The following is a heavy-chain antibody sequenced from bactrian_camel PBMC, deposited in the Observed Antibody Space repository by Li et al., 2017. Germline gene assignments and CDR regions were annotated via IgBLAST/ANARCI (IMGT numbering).Heavy chain of an antibody. D-gene: IGHD2*01. Sequence: GGGSVQSGGSLRLSCAASGWTNCMGWFRQPPGKEREGVAAICPGGRTTVYADSVKGRFVISRDNAKNTVYLQMNSLKSEDTALYYCATGDSAYHSGGWYSKEYDYWGQGTQVTVS. CDR3: ATGDSAYHSGGWYSKEYDY. CDR1: GWTNC. CDR2: ICPGGRTT. V-gene: IGHV3S54*01. J-gene: IGHJ4*01.